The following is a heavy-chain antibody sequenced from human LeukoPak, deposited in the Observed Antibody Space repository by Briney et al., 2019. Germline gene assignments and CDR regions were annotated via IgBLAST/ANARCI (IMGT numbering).Heavy chain of an antibody. Sequence: GGSLRLSCTASGFTFSNYPINFVRQAPGKGLDWVSHINSDGSWTSYADSVKGRFTISKDNAKNTVYLQMNSLRAEDTAVYYCVSFYETYWGRGTLVTVSS. CDR3: VSFYETY. J-gene: IGHJ4*02. CDR1: GFTFSNYP. V-gene: IGHV3-74*01. D-gene: IGHD2/OR15-2a*01. CDR2: INSDGSWT.